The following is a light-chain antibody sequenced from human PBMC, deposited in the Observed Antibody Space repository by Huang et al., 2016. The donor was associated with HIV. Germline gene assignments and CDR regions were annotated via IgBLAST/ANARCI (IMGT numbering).Light chain of an antibody. V-gene: IGKV3-20*01. CDR3: QQYGTSPLT. J-gene: IGKJ1*01. CDR1: ETIASNY. Sequence: EVVLTQSPGTLSLSPGKRVALSCRASETIASNYLAWYRQSPGQAPRLLIYGASNRATDTPDRCSGSGSGTDFTLTITKLEPEDSAVYYCQQYGTSPLTFGQGTRVEIK. CDR2: GAS.